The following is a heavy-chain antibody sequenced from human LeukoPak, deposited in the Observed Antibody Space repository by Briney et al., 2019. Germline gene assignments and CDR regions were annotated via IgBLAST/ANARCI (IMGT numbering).Heavy chain of an antibody. CDR3: AGLSSGWLNYGMDV. J-gene: IGHJ6*02. Sequence: GGSLRLSCAASGFTFSSYGMHWVRQAPGKGLEWVAVIWYDGSNKYYADSVKGRFTISRDNAKNSLYLQMNSLRAEDTAVYYCAGLSSGWLNYGMDVWGQGTTVTVSS. D-gene: IGHD6-19*01. CDR2: IWYDGSNK. V-gene: IGHV3-33*03. CDR1: GFTFSSYG.